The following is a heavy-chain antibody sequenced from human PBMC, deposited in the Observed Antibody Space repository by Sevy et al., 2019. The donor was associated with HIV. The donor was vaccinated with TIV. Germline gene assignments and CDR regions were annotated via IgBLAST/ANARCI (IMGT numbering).Heavy chain of an antibody. D-gene: IGHD1-7*01. V-gene: IGHV3-21*01. J-gene: IGHJ6*02. CDR1: AFTFSSYS. Sequence: GGSLRLSCAASAFTFSSYSMNWVRQAPGKGLEWVSSISSSSSYIYYADSVKGRFTISRDNAKNSLYLQMNSLRAEDTAVYYCARVGAGTTGTTYYYGMDVWGQGTTVTVSS. CDR3: ARVGAGTTGTTYYYGMDV. CDR2: ISSSSSYI.